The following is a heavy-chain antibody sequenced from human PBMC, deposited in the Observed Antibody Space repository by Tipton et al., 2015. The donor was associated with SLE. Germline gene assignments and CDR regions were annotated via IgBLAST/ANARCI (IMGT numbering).Heavy chain of an antibody. D-gene: IGHD3-3*01. CDR1: GESFSGYY. CDR3: ARTGYDFWSASNWFDH. CDR2: IHHSGST. Sequence: TLSLTCAVYGESFSGYYWSWIRQPPGKGLQWIGEIHHSGSTNYNPSLKSRVTISVDASKKQFSLKLSSVTAADTAVYYCARTGYDFWSASNWFDHWGQGTLVTVSS. V-gene: IGHV4-34*01. J-gene: IGHJ5*02.